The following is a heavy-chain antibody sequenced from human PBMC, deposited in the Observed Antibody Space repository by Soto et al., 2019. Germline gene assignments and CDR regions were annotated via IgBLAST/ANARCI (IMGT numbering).Heavy chain of an antibody. D-gene: IGHD3-10*01. Sequence: GGSLRLSCAASGFTFSNAWMNWVRQAPGKGLEWVGRIKSKTDGGTTDYAAPVKGRFTISRDDSKNTLYLQMKSLKTEDTAVYYCTTDSYGSGSRTSYYYYYGMDVWGQGTTVTVSS. J-gene: IGHJ6*02. CDR2: IKSKTDGGTT. V-gene: IGHV3-15*07. CDR3: TTDSYGSGSRTSYYYYYGMDV. CDR1: GFTFSNAW.